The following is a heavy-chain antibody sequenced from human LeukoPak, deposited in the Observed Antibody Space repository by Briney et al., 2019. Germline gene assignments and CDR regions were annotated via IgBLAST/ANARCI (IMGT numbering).Heavy chain of an antibody. CDR3: AAQTYCSSTSCYPDV. CDR1: GYTFTGYY. V-gene: IGHV1-2*02. Sequence: HWASVKVSCKASGYTFTGYYMHWVRQAPGQGLEWMGWINPNSGGTNYAQKFQGRVTMTRDTSISTAYMELSRLRSDDTAVNYCAAQTYCSSTSCYPDVWGQGTTVTISS. D-gene: IGHD2-2*01. J-gene: IGHJ6*02. CDR2: INPNSGGT.